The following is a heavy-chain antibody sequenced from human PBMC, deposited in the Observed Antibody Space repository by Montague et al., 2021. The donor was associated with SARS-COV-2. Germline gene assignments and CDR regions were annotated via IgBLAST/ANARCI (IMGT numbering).Heavy chain of an antibody. J-gene: IGHJ3*02. V-gene: IGHV4-59*01. CDR2: IYDGGAV. CDR3: VRDHPYGGPRGAYDI. CDR1: GGSITGYY. Sequence: SETLSLTRTVSGGSITGYYWSWLRRSPVKGLEWIAYIYDGGAVNYNPSLGSRVTISTDTSKNQLSLKVNSVTAADTAVYYCVRDHPYGGPRGAYDIWGQGTVVTVSS. D-gene: IGHD4-23*01.